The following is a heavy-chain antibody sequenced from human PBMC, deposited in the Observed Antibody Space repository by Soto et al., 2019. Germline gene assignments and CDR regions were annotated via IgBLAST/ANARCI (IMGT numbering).Heavy chain of an antibody. V-gene: IGHV4-39*01. CDR1: GGSISSSSYY. J-gene: IGHJ5*02. D-gene: IGHD6-13*01. CDR3: ARQSYSSSWYPGLFDP. CDR2: IYYSGST. Sequence: SETLSLTCTVSGGSISSSSYYWGWIRQPPGKGLEWIGSIYYSGSTYYNPSLKSRVTISVDTSKNQFSLKLSSVTAADTAVYYCARQSYSSSWYPGLFDPWGQGTLVTVSS.